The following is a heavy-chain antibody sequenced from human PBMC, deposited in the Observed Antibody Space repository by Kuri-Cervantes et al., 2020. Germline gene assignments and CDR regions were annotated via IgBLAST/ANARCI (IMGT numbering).Heavy chain of an antibody. V-gene: IGHV3-23*01. J-gene: IGHJ6*02. CDR1: GFTFSSYD. Sequence: GESLKISCTVSGFTFSSYDMSWVRQAPGKGLEWISGISGSGGTTYYVDSVKGRFTISRDNSKNTLYLQMNSLRAEDTAVYYCAKDYRKQYYYYGMDVWGRGTTVTVSS. CDR2: ISGSGGTT. D-gene: IGHD1-26*01. CDR3: AKDYRKQYYYYGMDV.